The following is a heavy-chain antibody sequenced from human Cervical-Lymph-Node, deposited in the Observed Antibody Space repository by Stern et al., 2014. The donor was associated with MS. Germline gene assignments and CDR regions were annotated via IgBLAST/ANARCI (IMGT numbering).Heavy chain of an antibody. V-gene: IGHV3-21*01. D-gene: IGHD4-17*01. CDR1: GFTFSSYS. CDR3: ARDFYGDYWYFDL. J-gene: IGHJ2*01. Sequence: EVQLVESGGGLVKPGGSLRLSCAASGFTFSSYSMNWVRQAPGKGLEWVSSISSSSSYIYYADSVKGRFTISRDNAKNSLYLQMKSLRAEDTAVYYCARDFYGDYWYFDLWGRGTLVTVSS. CDR2: ISSSSSYI.